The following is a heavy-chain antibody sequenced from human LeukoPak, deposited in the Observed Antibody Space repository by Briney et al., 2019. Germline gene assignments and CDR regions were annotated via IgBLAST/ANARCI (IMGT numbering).Heavy chain of an antibody. Sequence: GGSLRLSCVASGFTFHSYAMTWVRQAPGKGLEWVASISTVSTYTFYADSVKGRFSISRDNVRNLLYLQMSSLGAEDTAVYYCARDGSGFYLYNYMDVWGKGTTVTVSS. CDR1: GFTFHSYA. CDR2: ISTVSTYT. V-gene: IGHV3-21*06. CDR3: ARDGSGFYLYNYMDV. D-gene: IGHD6-25*01. J-gene: IGHJ6*03.